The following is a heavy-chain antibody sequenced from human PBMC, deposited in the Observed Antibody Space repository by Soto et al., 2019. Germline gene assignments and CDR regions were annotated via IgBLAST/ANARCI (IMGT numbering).Heavy chain of an antibody. D-gene: IGHD2-21*02. V-gene: IGHV4-59*01. J-gene: IGHJ4*02. CDR3: ARGAYCGGDCFHYFDY. CDR2: IYYSGNT. CDR1: GGSISSYY. Sequence: SETLSLTCTVSGGSISSYYWSWIRQPPGKGLELIGYIYYSGNTKYNPSLKSRVTISVNTSKNQFSLNLSSVTAADRAVYYCARGAYCGGDCFHYFDYWGQGTLVTVSS.